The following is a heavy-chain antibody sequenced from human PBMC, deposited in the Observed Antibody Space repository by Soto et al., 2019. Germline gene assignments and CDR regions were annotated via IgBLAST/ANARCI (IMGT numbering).Heavy chain of an antibody. Sequence: VSGPTLVNPTQTLTLTCTFSGFSLSTSGVGVGWIRQPPGKALEWLALIYWDDDKRYSTSLKTRLTISKDTSKNQVVLTMTNMDPVDTATYYCARTRNLGDVIFGYYYYGMDVWGQGTTVTVSS. CDR3: ARTRNLGDVIFGYYYYGMDV. V-gene: IGHV2-5*02. CDR2: IYWDDDK. CDR1: GFSLSTSGVG. D-gene: IGHD3-3*01. J-gene: IGHJ6*02.